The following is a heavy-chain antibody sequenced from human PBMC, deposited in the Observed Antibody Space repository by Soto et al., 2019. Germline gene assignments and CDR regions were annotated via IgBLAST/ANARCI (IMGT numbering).Heavy chain of an antibody. V-gene: IGHV3-21*01. CDR1: GFSFSTNN. Sequence: EVQLVESGGGLVKPGGSLRLSCAASGFSFSTNNMNWVRQAPGKGLEWVSSISTSSSYIYFADSVKGRFTISRDNAKNSLFLKMNSLRAEDTAVYYCARGDSYGSRSYPYYYYYMDVWGKGTSVTVSS. CDR2: ISTSSSYI. D-gene: IGHD3-10*01. J-gene: IGHJ6*03. CDR3: ARGDSYGSRSYPYYYYYMDV.